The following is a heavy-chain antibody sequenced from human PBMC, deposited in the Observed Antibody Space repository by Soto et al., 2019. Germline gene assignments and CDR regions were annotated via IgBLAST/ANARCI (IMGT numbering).Heavy chain of an antibody. J-gene: IGHJ4*02. V-gene: IGHV3-23*01. CDR3: AIKTLLAAAGTSPSFGY. CDR2: ISGSGGST. Sequence: AGGFLRLSCRALEFTFGGYAMSWVRQAPGKGLEWVSAISGSGGSTYYADSVKARFTISRDNSKDTLYLHMNSLRAGDTPLYYFAIKTLLAAAGTSPSFGYWGKGTLVTVSS. D-gene: IGHD6-13*01. CDR1: EFTFGGYA.